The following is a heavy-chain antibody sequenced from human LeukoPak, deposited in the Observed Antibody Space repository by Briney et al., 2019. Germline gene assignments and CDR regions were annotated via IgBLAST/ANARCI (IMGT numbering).Heavy chain of an antibody. CDR2: ISNSGSTI. CDR1: GFTFSTYE. V-gene: IGHV3-48*03. Sequence: GGSLSLSCSASGFTFSTYEMNWVRQAAGKGLGWVGYISNSGSTIYYAASGKGRFTTSRDNATNSLYLQMNSLRADDTALYYCARDALHYYGMDVWGQGTTVTVSS. CDR3: ARDALHYYGMDV. J-gene: IGHJ6*02. D-gene: IGHD2-15*01.